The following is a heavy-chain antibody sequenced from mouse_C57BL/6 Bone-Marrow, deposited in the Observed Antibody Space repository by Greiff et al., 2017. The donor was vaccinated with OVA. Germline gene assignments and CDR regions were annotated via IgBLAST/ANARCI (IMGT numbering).Heavy chain of an antibody. D-gene: IGHD1-1*01. CDR3: ARNRGGYYGSSYAMDY. CDR2: IWSGGST. V-gene: IGHV2-2*01. J-gene: IGHJ4*01. Sequence: QVQLKESGPGLVQPSQSLSITCTVSGFSLTSYGVHWVRQSPGKGLEWLGVIWSGGSTDYNAAFISRLSIGKDNSKSQVFFKMNSLQADDTAIYYCARNRGGYYGSSYAMDYWGQGTSVTVSS. CDR1: GFSLTSYG.